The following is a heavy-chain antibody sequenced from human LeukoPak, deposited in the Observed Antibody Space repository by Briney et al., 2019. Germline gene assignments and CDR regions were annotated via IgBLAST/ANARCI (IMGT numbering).Heavy chain of an antibody. CDR3: ARSNYYYGMDV. V-gene: IGHV3-53*01. Sequence: GGSLRLSCAASGFTLSSNYMSWVRQAPGKGLEWVSVIYSGGSTYYADSVKGRFTISRDNSKNTLYLQMNSLRAEDTAVYYCARSNYYYGMDVWGQGTTVTVSS. CDR1: GFTLSSNY. J-gene: IGHJ6*02. CDR2: IYSGGST.